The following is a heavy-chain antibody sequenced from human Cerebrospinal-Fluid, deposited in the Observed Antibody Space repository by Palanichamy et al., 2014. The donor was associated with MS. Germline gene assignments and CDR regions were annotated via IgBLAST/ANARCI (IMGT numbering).Heavy chain of an antibody. CDR2: LYSSGST. V-gene: IGHV4-39*01. D-gene: IGHD4-11*01. CDR1: GGSISSGSYY. CDR3: ARSDFSNTVDY. J-gene: IGHJ4*02. Sequence: QLQLQESGPGLVKPSETLSLTCTVSGGSISSGSYYWVWIRQPPGKGLEWIGSLYSSGSTYYNPSLKSRVTISVDTSKNQFSLNLNSATAADTAVYYCARSDFSNTVDYWGQGTLVTVSS.